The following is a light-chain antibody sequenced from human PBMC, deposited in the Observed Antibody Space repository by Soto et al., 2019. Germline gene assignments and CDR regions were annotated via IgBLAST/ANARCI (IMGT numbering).Light chain of an antibody. J-gene: IGKJ4*01. Sequence: EIVLTQSPGTLSLSPGERATLSCRASQSVSISYLAWYQQKPGQAPRQLIYGATSRATAIPDRFSGSGSGTDITLIITRVEPEDFAMYYCQHYRTSFGGGTRVEIK. CDR1: QSVSISY. CDR2: GAT. CDR3: QHYRTS. V-gene: IGKV3-20*01.